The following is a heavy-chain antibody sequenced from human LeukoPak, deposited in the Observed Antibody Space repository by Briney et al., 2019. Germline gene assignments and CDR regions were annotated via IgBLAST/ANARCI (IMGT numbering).Heavy chain of an antibody. D-gene: IGHD3-22*01. J-gene: IGHJ5*02. Sequence: PGGSLRLSCAASGFTFSSYAMSWVRQAPGKGLEWVSVIYSGGSTYYADSVKGRFTISRDNSKNTLYLQMNSLRAEDTAVYYCARMWYYYDSSGYYHWGQGTLVTVSS. CDR2: IYSGGST. CDR3: ARMWYYYDSSGYYH. V-gene: IGHV3-66*01. CDR1: GFTFSSYA.